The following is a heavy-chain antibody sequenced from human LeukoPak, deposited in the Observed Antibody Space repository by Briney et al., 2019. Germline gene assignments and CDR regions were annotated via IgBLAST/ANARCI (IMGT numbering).Heavy chain of an antibody. CDR2: MYYSRST. D-gene: IGHD3-22*01. V-gene: IGHV4-30-4*01. Sequence: PSETLSLTCTVSGGSISSGDYYWSWIRQPPGKGLEWVGYMYYSRSTYYNPSLKSRVTISVDTSKNQFSLKLSSVTAADTAVYYCARPYYYDSRIDPWGQGTLVTVSS. CDR3: ARPYYYDSRIDP. CDR1: GGSISSGDYY. J-gene: IGHJ5*02.